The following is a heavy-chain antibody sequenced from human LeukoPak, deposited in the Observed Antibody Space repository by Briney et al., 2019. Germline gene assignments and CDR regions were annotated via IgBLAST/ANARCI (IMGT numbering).Heavy chain of an antibody. CDR2: ISSSSSYI. Sequence: GRSLRLSCAVSGFTFSSYSMNWVRQAPGKGLEWVSSISSSSSYIYYADSVKGRFTISRDNAKNSLYLQMNSLRAEDTAVYYCARVGSSGWLIFDYWGQGTLVTVSS. CDR3: ARVGSSGWLIFDY. V-gene: IGHV3-21*01. D-gene: IGHD6-19*01. CDR1: GFTFSSYS. J-gene: IGHJ4*02.